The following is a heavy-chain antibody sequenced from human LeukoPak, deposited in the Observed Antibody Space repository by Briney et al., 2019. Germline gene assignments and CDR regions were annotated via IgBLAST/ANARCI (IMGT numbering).Heavy chain of an antibody. CDR2: IYYSGST. CDR1: GGSISSSSYY. D-gene: IGHD1-1*01. CDR3: ARHGGTTGIDAFDI. J-gene: IGHJ3*02. Sequence: SETLSLTCSVSGGSISSSSYYWGWIRQPPGKGLEWFGSIYYSGSTYYNPSLKIRVTISVDTSKNQFSLKLSSVTAADTAVYYCARHGGTTGIDAFDIWGQGTMVTVSS. V-gene: IGHV4-39*01.